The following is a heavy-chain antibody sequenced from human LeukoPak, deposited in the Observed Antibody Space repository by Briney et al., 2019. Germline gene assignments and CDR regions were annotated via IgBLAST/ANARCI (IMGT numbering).Heavy chain of an antibody. Sequence: GGSLRLSCAASGFTFSDYYMSWIRQAPGKGLEWVSYISSSGSTIYYADSVKGRFTISRDNSKNSLSLQMNSLTAEDTAIYYCAIATTGRGAFGSWGQGTLVSVSS. D-gene: IGHD1-1*01. CDR3: AIATTGRGAFGS. CDR2: ISSSGSTI. V-gene: IGHV3-11*04. CDR1: GFTFSDYY. J-gene: IGHJ4*02.